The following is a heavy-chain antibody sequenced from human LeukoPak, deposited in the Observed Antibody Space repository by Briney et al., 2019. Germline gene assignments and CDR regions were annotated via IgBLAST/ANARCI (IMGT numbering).Heavy chain of an antibody. CDR3: AKYDYGGNSGQFYGMDV. CDR1: GFTFSSFW. J-gene: IGHJ6*02. V-gene: IGHV3-7*03. CDR2: INQDGSGK. Sequence: QAGGSLRLSCAASGFTFSSFWMSWVRQAPGKGLEWVANINQDGSGKYFVDSVKGRFTISRDNSNNTLYLQMNSLRAEDTAVYYCAKYDYGGNSGQFYGMDVWGQGTTVTVSS. D-gene: IGHD4-23*01.